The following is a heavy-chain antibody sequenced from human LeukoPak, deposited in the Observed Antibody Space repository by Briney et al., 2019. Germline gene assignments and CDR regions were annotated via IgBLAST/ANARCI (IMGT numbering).Heavy chain of an antibody. D-gene: IGHD2-8*01. CDR1: GFTFSSYG. J-gene: IGHJ4*02. CDR2: ISYDGSNK. V-gene: IGHV3-30*18. CDR3: AKVAKDIVLMVYAIQVGSFDY. Sequence: PGGSLRLSCAASGFTFSSYGVHWVRQAPGKGLEWVAVISYDGSNKYYADSVKGRFTISRDNSKNTLYLQMNSLRAEDTAVYYCAKVAKDIVLMVYAIQVGSFDYWGQGTLVTVSS.